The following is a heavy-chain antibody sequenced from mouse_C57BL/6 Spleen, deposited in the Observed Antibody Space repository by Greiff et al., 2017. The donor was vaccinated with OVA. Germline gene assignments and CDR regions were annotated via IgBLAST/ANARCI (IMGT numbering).Heavy chain of an antibody. CDR3: ARHYYGSSYWYFDG. Sequence: VQLQQSGPGLVAPSQSLSITCTVSGFSLTSYGVHWVRQPPGQGLEWLVVIWSDGSTTYNSALKSRLGISTDNSKIQVFLKMNSLQTDDTAMYYCARHYYGSSYWYFDGRGTGTTVTVAS. CDR2: IWSDGST. V-gene: IGHV2-6-1*01. J-gene: IGHJ1*03. CDR1: GFSLTSYG. D-gene: IGHD1-1*01.